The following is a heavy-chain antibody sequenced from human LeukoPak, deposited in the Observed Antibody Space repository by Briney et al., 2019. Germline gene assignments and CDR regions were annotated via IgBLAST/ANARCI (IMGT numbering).Heavy chain of an antibody. J-gene: IGHJ4*02. CDR3: TDSRGY. V-gene: IGHV3-21*06. Sequence: KSGGSLRLSCAASGFTFSSYWMSWVRQAPGKGLEWVSSISSSGTYTYYADSLKGRFTISRDNAKNSLYLQMNSLRAEDTAVYYCTDSRGYWGQGTLVTVSS. CDR1: GFTFSSYW. CDR2: ISSSGTYT. D-gene: IGHD3-22*01.